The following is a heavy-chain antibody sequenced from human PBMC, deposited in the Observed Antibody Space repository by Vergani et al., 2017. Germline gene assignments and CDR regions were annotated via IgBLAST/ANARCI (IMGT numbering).Heavy chain of an antibody. V-gene: IGHV1-69*12. D-gene: IGHD7-27*01. CDR2: ITPFFPTG. Sequence: QVQLVQSGAEVKKPGSSVKVSCKASGGTFNIYSVSWLRQAPGQGPEWMGGITPFFPTGHYAQKFQGRVTITADESGTVYMELSSLRSEDTAVYYCASPRTAENLPKPLYYFYGLDVWGQGTTVTVSS. J-gene: IGHJ6*02. CDR1: GGTFNIYS. CDR3: ASPRTAENLPKPLYYFYGLDV.